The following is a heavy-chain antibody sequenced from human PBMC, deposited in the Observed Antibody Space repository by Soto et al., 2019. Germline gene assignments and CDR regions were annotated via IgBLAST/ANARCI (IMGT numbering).Heavy chain of an antibody. Sequence: SETLSLTCTVSGGSISNYYWSWIRQPPGKGLEWIGYIYYSGGTNYNPSLKSRVTISVDTSKNQFSLKLSSVTAADTAVYYCARGTTMVRAWYYFDYWGQGTLVTVSS. CDR2: IYYSGGT. CDR1: GGSISNYY. D-gene: IGHD3-10*01. V-gene: IGHV4-59*01. CDR3: ARGTTMVRAWYYFDY. J-gene: IGHJ4*02.